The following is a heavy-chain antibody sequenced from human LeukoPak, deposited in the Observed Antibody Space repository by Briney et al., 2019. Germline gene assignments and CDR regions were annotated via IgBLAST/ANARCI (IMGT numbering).Heavy chain of an antibody. CDR1: GGSFSGYY. CDR2: INHSGST. J-gene: IGHJ3*02. D-gene: IGHD2-15*01. CDR3: ASEGYCSGGSCYHDAFDI. V-gene: IGHV4-34*01. Sequence: SETLSLTCAVYGGSFSGYYWSWIRQPPGKGLEWIGEINHSGSTNYNPSLKSRVTISVDTSKNQFSLKLSSVTAADTAVYYCASEGYCSGGSCYHDAFDIWGQGTMVTVSS.